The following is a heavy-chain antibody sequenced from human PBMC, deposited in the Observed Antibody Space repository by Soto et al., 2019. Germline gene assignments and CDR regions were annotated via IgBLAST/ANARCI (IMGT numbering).Heavy chain of an antibody. CDR2: IYYTGNN. CDR1: GDSISSPHYY. J-gene: IGHJ5*02. CDR3: ARGAVPAPNAWNWFDP. Sequence: NPSETLSLTCTVSGDSISSPHYYWTWVRQPPGKGLEWIGYIYYTGNNFYNPALKSRVAMSVDPSTNQFSLKLTSVTAADTAVYYCARGAVPAPNAWNWFDPWGQGTLVTVSS. D-gene: IGHD2-2*01. V-gene: IGHV4-30-4*01.